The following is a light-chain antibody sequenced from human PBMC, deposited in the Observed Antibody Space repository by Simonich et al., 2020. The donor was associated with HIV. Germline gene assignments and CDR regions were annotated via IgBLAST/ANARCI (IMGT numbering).Light chain of an antibody. Sequence: IVMTQSPASLSVSPGERATLSCRASQSVSSNLAWYQQKAGQAPRLLIYGASTRATGIPARFSGSGSGTDFTLTISRLEPEDFAVYYCQQYGSSRTFGQGTKVEIK. CDR2: GAS. CDR3: QQYGSSRT. CDR1: QSVSSN. V-gene: IGKV3-15*01. J-gene: IGKJ1*01.